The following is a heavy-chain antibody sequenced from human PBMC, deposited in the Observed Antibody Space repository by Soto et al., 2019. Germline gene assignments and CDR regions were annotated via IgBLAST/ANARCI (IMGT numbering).Heavy chain of an antibody. V-gene: IGHV4-59*08. D-gene: IGHD2-15*01. CDR3: ARHLPGYCSGGSCYTPIFDY. CDR2: IYYSGST. J-gene: IGHJ4*02. CDR1: GGSISSYY. Sequence: PSETLSLTCTVSGGSISSYYWSWIRQPPGKGLEWIGYIYYSGSTNYNPSLKSRVTISVDTSKNQFSLKLSSVTAADTAVYYCARHLPGYCSGGSCYTPIFDYWGQGTLVTVSS.